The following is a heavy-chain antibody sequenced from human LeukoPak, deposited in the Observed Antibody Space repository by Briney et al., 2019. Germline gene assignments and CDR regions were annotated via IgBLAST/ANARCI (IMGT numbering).Heavy chain of an antibody. CDR3: ARGLGSGYYYYYMDV. J-gene: IGHJ6*03. D-gene: IGHD3-3*01. Sequence: PGGSLRLSCAASGFTFSNYSMNWVRQAPGKGLGWVSYISSRSSTISYADSVKGRFTISRDNAKNSLYLQMNSLRDEDTAVYYCARGLGSGYYYYYMDVWGKGTTVTVSS. CDR2: ISSRSSTI. CDR1: GFTFSNYS. V-gene: IGHV3-48*02.